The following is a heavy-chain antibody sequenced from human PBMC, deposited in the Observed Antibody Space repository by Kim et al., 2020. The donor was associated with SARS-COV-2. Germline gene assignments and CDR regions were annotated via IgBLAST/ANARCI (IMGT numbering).Heavy chain of an antibody. D-gene: IGHD2-15*01. CDR3: AGVERYCSGGNWFDP. Sequence: ASVKVSCKASGYTFTGYYMHWVRQAPGQGLEWMGRINPNSGGTNYAQKFQGRVTMTRDTSISTAYMELSRLRSDDTAVYYCAGVERYCSGGNWFDPWGQGTLVTVSS. J-gene: IGHJ5*02. V-gene: IGHV1-2*06. CDR2: INPNSGGT. CDR1: GYTFTGYY.